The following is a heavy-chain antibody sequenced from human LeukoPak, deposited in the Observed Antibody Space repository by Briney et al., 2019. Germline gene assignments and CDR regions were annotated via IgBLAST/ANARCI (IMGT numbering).Heavy chain of an antibody. D-gene: IGHD4-11*01. CDR1: GFTSSSHW. Sequence: GGSLRLSCAASGFTSSSHWMSWVRKSTGQGLEWVANINQYGSEKYYVDSVEGRFTISRDNAKNSLYLQMNSLRAEDTAVYYCARSYGNYAGCLDYWGQGTLVIVSS. V-gene: IGHV3-7*01. J-gene: IGHJ4*02. CDR3: ARSYGNYAGCLDY. CDR2: INQYGSEK.